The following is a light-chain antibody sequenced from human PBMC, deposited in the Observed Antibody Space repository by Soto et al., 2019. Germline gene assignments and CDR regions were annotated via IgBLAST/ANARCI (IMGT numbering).Light chain of an antibody. J-gene: IGLJ3*02. CDR2: EVR. CDR1: NSDVGGYNY. CDR3: SSYTTSHTWV. V-gene: IGLV2-14*01. Sequence: QSALTQPASVSGSPGQSITISCTGTNSDVGGYNYVSWYQQHPGKVPKLMIYEVRNRPSGVSNRFSGSKSGNTASLTISGLQAEDEADYYCSSYTTSHTWVFGGRTKVTVL.